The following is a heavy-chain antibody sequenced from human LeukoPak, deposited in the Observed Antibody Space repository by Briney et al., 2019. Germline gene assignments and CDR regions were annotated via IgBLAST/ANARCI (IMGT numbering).Heavy chain of an antibody. V-gene: IGHV3-30*03. CDR3: ARSRSGSGSYLNY. J-gene: IGHJ4*02. Sequence: GGSLRLSCAASGFSFGSYAMRWVRQAPGKGLEWVAVISYDGSNKYYADSVKGRFTISRDNSKNTLYLQMNSLRAEDTAVYYCARSRSGSGSYLNYWGQGTLVTVSS. D-gene: IGHD3-10*01. CDR1: GFSFGSYA. CDR2: ISYDGSNK.